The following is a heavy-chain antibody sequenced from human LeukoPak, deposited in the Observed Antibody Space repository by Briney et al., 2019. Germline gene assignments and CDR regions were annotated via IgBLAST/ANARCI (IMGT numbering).Heavy chain of an antibody. Sequence: PSETLSLTCTVSGGSISSSSYYWGWIRQPPGKGLEWIGSIYYSGSTYYNPSLKSRVTISVDTSKNQFSLKLSSVTAADTAVYYCARLGSSGSAQYFQDWGQGTLVTVSS. CDR1: GGSISSSSYY. CDR2: IYYSGST. V-gene: IGHV4-39*07. CDR3: ARLGSSGSAQYFQD. D-gene: IGHD6-19*01. J-gene: IGHJ1*01.